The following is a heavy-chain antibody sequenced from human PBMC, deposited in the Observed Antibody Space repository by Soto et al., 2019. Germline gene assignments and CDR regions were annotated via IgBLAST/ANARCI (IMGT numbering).Heavy chain of an antibody. V-gene: IGHV6-1*01. D-gene: IGHD6-6*01. CDR1: GDTVSSNTAA. CDR2: TYYRSKWHY. J-gene: IGHJ6*02. CDR3: AIQHSTSSDYYGLDG. Sequence: SQTLSLTCAISGDTVSSNTAAWNWIRQSPSRGLERLGRTYYRSKWHYHYALSMSSRISISPDTSKNQFSLQLISVTPDDTAVYFSAIQHSTSSDYYGLDGWDQGTTVTVSS.